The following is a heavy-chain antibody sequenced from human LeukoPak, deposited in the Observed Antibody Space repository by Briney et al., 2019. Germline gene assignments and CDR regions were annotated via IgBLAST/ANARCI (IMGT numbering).Heavy chain of an antibody. CDR2: ISAYNGNT. CDR1: GGTFSSYA. D-gene: IGHD3-16*01. J-gene: IGHJ3*01. Sequence: ASVKVSCKASGGTFSSYAISWVRQAPGQGLEWMGWISAYNGNTNYAQKLQGRVTMTEDTSTDTAYMELRSLRSEDTAMYYCATALRLEAHDLWGHGTMVTVSS. CDR3: ATALRLEAHDL. V-gene: IGHV1-18*01.